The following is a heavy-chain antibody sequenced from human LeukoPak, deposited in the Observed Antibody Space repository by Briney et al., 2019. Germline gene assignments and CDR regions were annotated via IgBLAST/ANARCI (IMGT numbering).Heavy chain of an antibody. CDR3: AKLMITFGGVPYGMDV. CDR1: GGSFSGYY. D-gene: IGHD3-16*01. CDR2: INHSGST. Sequence: SETLSLTCAVYGGSFSGYYWSWIRQPPGKGLKWIGEINHSGSTNYNPSLKSRVTISVDTSKNQFSLKLSSVTAADTAVYYCAKLMITFGGVPYGMDVWGQGTTVTVSS. J-gene: IGHJ6*02. V-gene: IGHV4-34*01.